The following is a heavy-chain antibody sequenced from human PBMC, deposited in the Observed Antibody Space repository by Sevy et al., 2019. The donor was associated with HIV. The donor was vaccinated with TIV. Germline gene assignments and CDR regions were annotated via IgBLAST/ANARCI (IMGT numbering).Heavy chain of an antibody. Sequence: GRSLRLSCVASGFTFSNYAMHWVRQAPGKGLEWVAVISYDGSHKYYADSVKGRFTISRDNSKNTLVQQMDSVRADDTAVYYCVRDSRWTLIVVVEVGGMDVWGQGTTVTVSS. CDR2: ISYDGSHK. CDR1: GFTFSNYA. J-gene: IGHJ6*02. CDR3: VRDSRWTLIVVVEVGGMDV. V-gene: IGHV3-30-3*01. D-gene: IGHD3-22*01.